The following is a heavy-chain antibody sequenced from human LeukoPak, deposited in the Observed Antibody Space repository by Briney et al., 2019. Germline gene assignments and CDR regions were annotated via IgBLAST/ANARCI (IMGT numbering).Heavy chain of an antibody. CDR2: IWYDGSNK. V-gene: IGHV3-33*06. CDR3: AKDHSSLDFYFFYSMDV. CDR1: GFTFRNYG. Sequence: GGSLGLPCAASGFTFRNYGMHWVRQAPGTGLEWVAVIWYDGSNKFYADSVKGRFTISRDNSNNMMYLQMNSLRAEDTAVYYCAKDHSSLDFYFFYSMDVWGKGTTVTVSS. D-gene: IGHD3-22*01. J-gene: IGHJ6*03.